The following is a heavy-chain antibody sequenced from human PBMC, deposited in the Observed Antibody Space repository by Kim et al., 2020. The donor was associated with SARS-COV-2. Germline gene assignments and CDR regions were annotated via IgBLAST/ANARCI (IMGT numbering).Heavy chain of an antibody. Sequence: YVDSVKSRFTMSRDNAKNSLYLQMSSLRTGGTAIYYCAALGMAHVPGGIWGQGTLVSVSS. V-gene: IGHV3-7*01. CDR3: AALGMAHVPGGI. D-gene: IGHD3-10*02. J-gene: IGHJ4*02.